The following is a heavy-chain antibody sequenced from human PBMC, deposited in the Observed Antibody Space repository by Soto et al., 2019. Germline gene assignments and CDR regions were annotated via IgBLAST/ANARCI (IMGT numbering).Heavy chain of an antibody. J-gene: IGHJ6*02. CDR3: ARGGRIVDTGIGYYYYHAMDV. D-gene: IGHD5-18*01. Sequence: PGPSVKVSCKASGYTFTSYYIHWVRQAPGQGLEWMGIFNPTGDTASYAQKLQGRVTMTRDTSTGTAYMELGSLRSEDTAVYYCARGGRIVDTGIGYYYYHAMDVWGQGTTVTVSS. CDR1: GYTFTSYY. V-gene: IGHV1-46*01. CDR2: FNPTGDTA.